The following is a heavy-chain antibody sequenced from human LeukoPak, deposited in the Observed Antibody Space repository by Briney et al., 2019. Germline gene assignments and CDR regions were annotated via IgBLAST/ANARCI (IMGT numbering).Heavy chain of an antibody. D-gene: IGHD4-23*01. CDR3: ARESTAVIPGY. CDR2: MNQDGSDT. Sequence: PGGSLRLSCAASGFTFSSFWMSWVRQAPGKGLEWVANMNQDGSDTNYVDSVEGRFTISRDNAKNSLYLQMNSLTAEDTAVYYCARESTAVIPGYWGQGTLVTVSS. J-gene: IGHJ4*02. CDR1: GFTFSSFW. V-gene: IGHV3-7*01.